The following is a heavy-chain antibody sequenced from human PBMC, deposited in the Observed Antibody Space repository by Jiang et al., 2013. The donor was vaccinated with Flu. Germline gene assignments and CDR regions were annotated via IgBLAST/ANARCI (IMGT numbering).Heavy chain of an antibody. D-gene: IGHD3-16*01. Sequence: SWVRQPPGKGLEWIGEIYHSGSTNYNPSLKSRVTISVDKSKNQFSLKLSSVTAVDTAVYYCARSSDYVGGLADYWGPGNPGHRLL. CDR2: IYHSGST. J-gene: IGHJ4*02. V-gene: IGHV4-4*02. CDR3: ARSSDYVGGLADY.